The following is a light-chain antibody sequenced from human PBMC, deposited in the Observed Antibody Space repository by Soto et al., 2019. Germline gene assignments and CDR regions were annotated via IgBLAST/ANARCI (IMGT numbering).Light chain of an antibody. V-gene: IGKV1-39*01. Sequence: IQMTQSPSSLSASVGDRVTITCRASQSITNHLNWYQQKPGKAPKLLIYATSSLQSGVPSRFSGSGSGTDFTLTISSLQPEDFATYYCQQSYSTPPTFGRGTKVEIK. CDR2: ATS. CDR1: QSITNH. CDR3: QQSYSTPPT. J-gene: IGKJ1*01.